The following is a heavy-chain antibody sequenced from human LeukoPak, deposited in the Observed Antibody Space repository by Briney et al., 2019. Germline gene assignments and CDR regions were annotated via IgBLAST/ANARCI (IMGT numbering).Heavy chain of an antibody. Sequence: SETLSLTCTVSGGSISSGGYYWSWIRQHPGKGLEWIGYIYYSGSTYYNPSLKSRVTISVDTSKNQFSLKLSSVTAADTAVYYCARYAKYSSGWYRPDPNWFDPWGQGTLVTVSS. CDR1: GGSISSGGYY. CDR2: IYYSGST. J-gene: IGHJ5*02. V-gene: IGHV4-31*03. D-gene: IGHD6-19*01. CDR3: ARYAKYSSGWYRPDPNWFDP.